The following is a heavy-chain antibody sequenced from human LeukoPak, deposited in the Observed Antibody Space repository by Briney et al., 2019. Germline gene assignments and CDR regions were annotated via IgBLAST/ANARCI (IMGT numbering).Heavy chain of an antibody. Sequence: GGSLRLSCAASGFTFSSYSMNWVRQAPGKGLEWVSSISSSSSYIYYADSVKGRFTISRDNAKNSLYLQMNSLRAEDTAVYYCARGYNWNYVGYFDYWGQGTLVTVSS. CDR2: ISSSSSYI. V-gene: IGHV3-21*01. D-gene: IGHD1-7*01. J-gene: IGHJ4*02. CDR1: GFTFSSYS. CDR3: ARGYNWNYVGYFDY.